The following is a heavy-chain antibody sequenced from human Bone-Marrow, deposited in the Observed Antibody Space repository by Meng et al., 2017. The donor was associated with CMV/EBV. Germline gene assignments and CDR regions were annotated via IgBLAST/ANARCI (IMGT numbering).Heavy chain of an antibody. CDR3: ARSGDGNWFDP. CDR2: ISAYDGNT. CDR1: GYTFRTFG. D-gene: IGHD7-27*01. V-gene: IGHV1-18*01. Sequence: SCKANGYTFRTFGMAWMRQAPGQGPEWMGWISAYDGNTNYAQNFRGRVTMTTDTSTTTAYMELKSLGLDDTAVYYCARSGDGNWFDPWGQGTLVTVSS. J-gene: IGHJ5*02.